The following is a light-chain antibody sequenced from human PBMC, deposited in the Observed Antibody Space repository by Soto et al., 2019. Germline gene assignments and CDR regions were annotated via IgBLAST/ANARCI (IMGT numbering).Light chain of an antibody. CDR3: CSYAGTYIGYV. V-gene: IGLV2-11*01. CDR2: DVT. J-gene: IGLJ1*01. Sequence: QSVLTQPRSVSGSPGQSVTISCTRTSSDVGGYNYVSWYQQYPGKAPKLMIYDVTKRPSGVPDRFSGSKSGNTASLSISGLQAEDEADYYCCSYAGTYIGYVFGSGTKVTV. CDR1: SSDVGGYNY.